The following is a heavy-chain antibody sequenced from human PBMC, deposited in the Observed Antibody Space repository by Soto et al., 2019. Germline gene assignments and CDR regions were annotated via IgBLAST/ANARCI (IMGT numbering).Heavy chain of an antibody. Sequence: QVQLVESGGGLVKPGGSLRLSCAASGFTFSDYYMSWIRQAPGKGLEWVSYISSSGSTIYYADSVKGRFTISRDNAKNSLSLQMNSLRAEDTAVYYCARDPPGYCSGGSCSRNWFDPWGQGTLVTVSS. CDR1: GFTFSDYY. CDR2: ISSSGSTI. D-gene: IGHD2-15*01. J-gene: IGHJ5*02. CDR3: ARDPPGYCSGGSCSRNWFDP. V-gene: IGHV3-11*01.